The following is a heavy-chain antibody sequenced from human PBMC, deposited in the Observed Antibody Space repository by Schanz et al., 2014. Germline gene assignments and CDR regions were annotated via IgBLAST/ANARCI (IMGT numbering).Heavy chain of an antibody. CDR1: GGSISSGGYS. CDR3: ARDTTWRLDL. CDR2: ISYSGVT. V-gene: IGHV4-30-2*05. D-gene: IGHD1-1*01. Sequence: LQLQESGSGLMKPSQTLSLTCAVSGGSISSGGYSWNWIRQSPGKGLEWIGYISYSGVTYYNPSLKSRVTISMHTSKNQFSLTLTSLTAADTAVYYCARDTTWRLDLWGRGTLVTVSS. J-gene: IGHJ2*01.